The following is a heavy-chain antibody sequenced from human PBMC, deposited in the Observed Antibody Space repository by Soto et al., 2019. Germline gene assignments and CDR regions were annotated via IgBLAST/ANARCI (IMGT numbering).Heavy chain of an antibody. J-gene: IGHJ4*02. D-gene: IGHD2-21*01. V-gene: IGHV3-23*01. CDR2: VDDGGST. Sequence: EVQLLESGGGLVQPRGSLRLSCAASGFTFSSYAMSWVRQAPGKGLEWVSSVDDGGSTDYADSVKGRFTISRDNAKNTLYLQMNSLRAEDTALYYCATKNVVVRGDFGFLWGQGTLVAVSS. CDR3: ATKNVVVRGDFGFL. CDR1: GFTFSSYA.